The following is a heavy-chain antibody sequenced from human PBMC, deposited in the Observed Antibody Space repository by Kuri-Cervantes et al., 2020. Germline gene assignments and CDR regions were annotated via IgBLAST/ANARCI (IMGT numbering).Heavy chain of an antibody. CDR1: GFTFDDYA. J-gene: IGHJ3*02. V-gene: IGHV3-9*01. CDR3: AKGLGTMIVAGFDI. CDR2: ISWNSGKI. Sequence: SLKISCVASGFTFDDYAMHSVRQAPGKGLEWVSGISWNSGKIGYADSVKGRFTISRDNAKNSMYLQMNSLRAEDTALYYCAKGLGTMIVAGFDIWGQGTMVTVSS. D-gene: IGHD3-22*01.